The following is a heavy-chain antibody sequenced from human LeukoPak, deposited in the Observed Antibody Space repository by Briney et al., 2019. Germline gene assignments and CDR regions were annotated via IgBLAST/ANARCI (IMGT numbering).Heavy chain of an antibody. Sequence: GGSLRLSCAASGFTFSSYWMSWVRQAPGKGLEWVANIKQDGSEQYSVDSVKGRFTISRDNAKISLSLQMNSLRAEDTAVYYCARALPGNAPYPLDYWGQGTLVTVSS. J-gene: IGHJ4*02. CDR2: IKQDGSEQ. CDR3: ARALPGNAPYPLDY. CDR1: GFTFSSYW. V-gene: IGHV3-7*01.